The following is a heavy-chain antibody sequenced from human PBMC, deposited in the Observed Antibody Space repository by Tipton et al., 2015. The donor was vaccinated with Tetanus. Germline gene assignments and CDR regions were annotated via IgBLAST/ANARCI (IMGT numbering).Heavy chain of an antibody. Sequence: LRFSCTVSGGSISDYYWHWIRQPPGWGLEWIGYVYDSGNTNSESSLKSRVTISVDTSKNQFSLKLDSVTSADTAVYYCARDRGTVTSPGRGNVFDIWGQGTMVTVSS. V-gene: IGHV4-59*01. J-gene: IGHJ3*02. CDR2: VYDSGNT. D-gene: IGHD4-17*01. CDR3: ARDRGTVTSPGRGNVFDI. CDR1: GGSISDYY.